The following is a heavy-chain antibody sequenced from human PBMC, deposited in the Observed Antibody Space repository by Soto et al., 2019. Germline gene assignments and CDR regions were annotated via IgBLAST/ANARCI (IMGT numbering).Heavy chain of an antibody. CDR1: GYSLRGNY. V-gene: IGHV1-2*02. D-gene: IGHD3-22*01. CDR2: INPNSSGT. Sequence: ASVKVTCKASGYSLRGNYIHWVRQTPGQGLEWMGWINPNSSGTVYAQKFQGRVTMTRDTSLTTVYMQLNRLTSDDSAVYYCARDLIVVGPEKYAREAWGHGTRVTVS. J-gene: IGHJ6*01. CDR3: ARDLIVVGPEKYAREA.